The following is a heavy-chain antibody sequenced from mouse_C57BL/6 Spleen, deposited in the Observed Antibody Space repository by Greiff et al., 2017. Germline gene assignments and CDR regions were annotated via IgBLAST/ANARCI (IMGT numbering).Heavy chain of an antibody. CDR3: ARGGYDGLPWFAY. CDR2: FYPGDRDT. CDR1: GYAFSSYW. J-gene: IGHJ3*01. D-gene: IGHD2-2*01. V-gene: IGHV1-80*01. Sequence: QVQLQQSGAELVKPGASVKISCKASGYAFSSYWMNWVKQRPGKGLEWIGQFYPGDRDTNYNGKFKGKATLTADKSSSTAYMQLSSLTSEDSAVYFCARGGYDGLPWFAYWGQGTLVTVSA.